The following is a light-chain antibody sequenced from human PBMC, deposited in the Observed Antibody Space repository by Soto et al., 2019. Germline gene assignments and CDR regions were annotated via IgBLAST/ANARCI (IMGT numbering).Light chain of an antibody. CDR1: SSDVGAYNY. V-gene: IGLV2-8*01. Sequence: QSALTQPPSASGSPGQSVTISCTGTSSDVGAYNYVSWYQQHPGKAPKLIIYDVNKRPSGVPDRFSGSKSGNTASLTVSGLQAEDEADYYCSSYAGSSTLFGGGTKVTVL. J-gene: IGLJ2*01. CDR2: DVN. CDR3: SSYAGSSTL.